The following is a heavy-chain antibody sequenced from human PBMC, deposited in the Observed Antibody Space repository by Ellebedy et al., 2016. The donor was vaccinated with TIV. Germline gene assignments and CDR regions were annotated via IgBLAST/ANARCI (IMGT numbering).Heavy chain of an antibody. Sequence: GESLKISCAASGFTFSSYAVSWVRQAPGKGLEWVSAISGSGGSTYYADSVKGRFTISRDNSKNTLYLQMNSLRAEDTAVYYCAEGEYYDRCDYWGQGTLVTVSS. D-gene: IGHD3-22*01. CDR3: AEGEYYDRCDY. V-gene: IGHV3-23*01. CDR1: GFTFSSYA. CDR2: ISGSGGST. J-gene: IGHJ4*02.